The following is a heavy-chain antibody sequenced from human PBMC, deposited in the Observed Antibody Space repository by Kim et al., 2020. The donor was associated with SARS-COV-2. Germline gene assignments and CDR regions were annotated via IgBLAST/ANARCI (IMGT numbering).Heavy chain of an antibody. J-gene: IGHJ4*02. Sequence: DSVEGRFTISRDNSMNTLYLQVHSLRADDTAVYYCASSPRVAVTDADFDYWGQGTLVTVSS. CDR3: ASSPRVAVTDADFDY. V-gene: IGHV3-30*01. D-gene: IGHD2-21*02.